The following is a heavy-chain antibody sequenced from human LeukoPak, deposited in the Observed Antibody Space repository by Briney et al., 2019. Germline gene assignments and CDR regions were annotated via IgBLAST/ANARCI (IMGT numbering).Heavy chain of an antibody. CDR3: AREGGFFRPLDY. CDR2: VHLDGRT. J-gene: IGHJ4*02. V-gene: IGHV4-4*02. D-gene: IGHD3-3*01. CDR1: GGSVPSTNW. Sequence: PSETLSLTCGVSGGSVPSTNWWPWVRQPPGRGLEWIGEVHLDGRTNYNPSLKSRLTMSVDLSENHISLKLTSVTAADTAVYYCAREGGFFRPLDYSGQGTLVTVSS.